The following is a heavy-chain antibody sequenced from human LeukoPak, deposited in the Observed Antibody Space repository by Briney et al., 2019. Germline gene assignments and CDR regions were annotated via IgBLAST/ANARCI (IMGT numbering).Heavy chain of an antibody. CDR2: ISWNSGSI. CDR1: GFTLSSYE. CDR3: AKQSTGGLSPGGGWFDP. V-gene: IGHV3-9*03. J-gene: IGHJ5*02. D-gene: IGHD2-8*02. Sequence: QPGGSLRLSCTASGFTLSSYEMSWIRQAPGKGLEWVSGISWNSGSIGYADSVKGRFTISRDNAKNSLYLQMNSLRAEDMALYYCAKQSTGGLSPGGGWFDPWGQGTLVTVSS.